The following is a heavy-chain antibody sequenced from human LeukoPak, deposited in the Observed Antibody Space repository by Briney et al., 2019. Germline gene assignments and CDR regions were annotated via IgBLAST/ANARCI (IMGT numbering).Heavy chain of an antibody. V-gene: IGHV4-34*01. D-gene: IGHD2-15*01. CDR3: ARHRAPGEVVVAVYYFDY. CDR1: GGSCSGYY. Sequence: SETLSLTCAVYGGSCSGYYWSWIRQPPGKGLEWIGEINHSGSTNYNPSLNSRTTITVDTSKNQFSLKLSSVTAADTDVYYCARHRAPGEVVVAVYYFDYWGQGTLVTVSS. CDR2: INHSGST. J-gene: IGHJ4*02.